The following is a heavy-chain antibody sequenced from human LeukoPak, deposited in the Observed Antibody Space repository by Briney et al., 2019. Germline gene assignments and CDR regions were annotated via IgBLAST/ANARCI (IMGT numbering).Heavy chain of an antibody. CDR3: ARGPSYRYCSSTSCSQFWSGLPRDY. CDR1: GFTFSSYG. D-gene: IGHD2-2*01. V-gene: IGHV3-33*01. Sequence: GRSLRLSCAASGFTFSSYGMHWVRQAPGKGLEWVAVIWYDGSNKYYADSVKGRFTISRDNSKNTLYLQMNSLRAEDTAVYYWARGPSYRYCSSTSCSQFWSGLPRDYWGQGTLVTVSS. J-gene: IGHJ4*02. CDR2: IWYDGSNK.